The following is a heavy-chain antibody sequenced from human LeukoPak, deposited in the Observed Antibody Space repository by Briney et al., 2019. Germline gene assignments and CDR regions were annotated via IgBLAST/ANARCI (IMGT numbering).Heavy chain of an antibody. J-gene: IGHJ4*02. D-gene: IGHD3-3*01. Sequence: GGSLRLSCAASGFSFSTYGMHWVRQAPGKGLEWVAVIWYDGSNKYYADSVRGRFTISRDNFKNTLYLQMNSLRAEDTAVYYCARDLEIGSSSYYFDYWGQGTLVTVSS. CDR3: ARDLEIGSSSYYFDY. CDR1: GFSFSTYG. CDR2: IWYDGSNK. V-gene: IGHV3-33*08.